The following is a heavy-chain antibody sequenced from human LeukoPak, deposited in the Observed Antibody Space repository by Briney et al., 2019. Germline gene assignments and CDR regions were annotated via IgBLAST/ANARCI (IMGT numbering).Heavy chain of an antibody. CDR1: GFTFSSYA. D-gene: IGHD2-2*01. CDR2: ISGSGGST. CDR3: AKGDFVVVPAAEDY. Sequence: PGGSLRLSSAASGFTFSSYAMSWVRQAPGKGLEWVSAISGSGGSTYYADSVKGRFTISRDNSKNTLYLQMNSLRAEDTAVYYCAKGDFVVVPAAEDYWGQGTLVTVSS. V-gene: IGHV3-23*01. J-gene: IGHJ4*02.